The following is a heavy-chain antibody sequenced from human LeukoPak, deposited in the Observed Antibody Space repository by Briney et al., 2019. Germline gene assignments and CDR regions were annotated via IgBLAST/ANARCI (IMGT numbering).Heavy chain of an antibody. CDR3: ASSNYYDSSGQRRHFDY. CDR1: GGSISSYY. Sequence: KTSETLSLTCTVSGGSISSYYWSWIRQPPGKGLEWLGEINHSGSTNYNPSLKSRVTISVDTSKNQFSLKLSSVTAADTAVYYCASSNYYDSSGQRRHFDYWGQGTLVTVSS. D-gene: IGHD3-22*01. CDR2: INHSGST. J-gene: IGHJ4*02. V-gene: IGHV4-34*01.